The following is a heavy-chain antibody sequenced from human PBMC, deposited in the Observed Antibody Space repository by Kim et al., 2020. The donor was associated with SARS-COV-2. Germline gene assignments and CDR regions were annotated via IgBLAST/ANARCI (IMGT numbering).Heavy chain of an antibody. CDR2: IYYSGST. CDR1: GGSISSGGYY. D-gene: IGHD4-17*01. CDR3: ARVTTVVNLFDY. J-gene: IGHJ4*02. V-gene: IGHV4-31*03. Sequence: SETLSLTCTVSGGSISSGGYYWSWIRQHPGKGLEWIGYIYYSGSTYYNPSLKSRVTISVDTSKNQFSLKLSSVTAADTAVYYCARVTTVVNLFDYWGQGTLVTVSS.